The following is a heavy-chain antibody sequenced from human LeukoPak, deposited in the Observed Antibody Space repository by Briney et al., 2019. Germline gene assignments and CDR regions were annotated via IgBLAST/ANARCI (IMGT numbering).Heavy chain of an antibody. CDR2: INAGNGNT. J-gene: IGHJ4*02. V-gene: IGHV1-3*01. CDR1: GYTFTSYA. CDR3: ARVRRGDGYNYFDY. Sequence: ASVKVSCKASGYTFTSYAMHWVRQAPGQRLEWMGWINAGNGNTKYSQKFHGRVTITRDTSASTAYMELSSLRSEDTAVYYCARVRRGDGYNYFDYWGQGTLVTVSS. D-gene: IGHD5-24*01.